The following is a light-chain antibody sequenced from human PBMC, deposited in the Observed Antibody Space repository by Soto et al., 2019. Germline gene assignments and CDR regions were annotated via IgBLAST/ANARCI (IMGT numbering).Light chain of an antibody. Sequence: EIVLTQSPGTLSLSPGERATLSCRASQSVSSSYLAWYQQKPGQAPRLLIYGASSRATGIPDVFSGSGSGTDFPLTISRLGPEDFAVYYCQQYGSSPCTFGQGTKLEIK. CDR3: QQYGSSPCT. J-gene: IGKJ2*02. CDR2: GAS. V-gene: IGKV3-20*01. CDR1: QSVSSSY.